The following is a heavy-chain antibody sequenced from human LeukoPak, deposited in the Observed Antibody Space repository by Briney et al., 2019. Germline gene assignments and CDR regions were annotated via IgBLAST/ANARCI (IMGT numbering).Heavy chain of an antibody. J-gene: IGHJ6*02. CDR3: ARTTPGNYYYYGMDV. CDR1: GFTFSSYW. D-gene: IGHD2-15*01. CDR2: INSDGSST. Sequence: GRSLRLSCAASGFTFSSYWMHWVRQAPGKGLVWVSRINSDGSSTSYADSVKDRFTISRDNAKNTLYLQMNSLRAEDTAVYYCARTTPGNYYYYGMDVWGQGTTVTVSS. V-gene: IGHV3-74*01.